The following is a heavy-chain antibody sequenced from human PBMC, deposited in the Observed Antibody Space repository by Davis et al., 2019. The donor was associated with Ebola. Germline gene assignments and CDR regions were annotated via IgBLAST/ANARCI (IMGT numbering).Heavy chain of an antibody. D-gene: IGHD3-10*01. CDR1: GFTFSSYS. Sequence: GESLKISCAASGFTFSSYSMNWVRQAPGKGLEWVSFISSSSNYIYYADSVKGRFTISRDNSKNTLYLQMNSLRAEDTAVYYCARERAYYYGSGSSFDYWGQGTLVTVSS. V-gene: IGHV3-21*01. J-gene: IGHJ4*02. CDR2: ISSSSNYI. CDR3: ARERAYYYGSGSSFDY.